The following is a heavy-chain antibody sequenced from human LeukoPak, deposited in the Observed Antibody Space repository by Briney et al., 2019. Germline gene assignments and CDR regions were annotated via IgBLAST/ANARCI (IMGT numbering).Heavy chain of an antibody. CDR1: GYTFTGYY. V-gene: IGHV1-2*02. J-gene: IGHJ4*02. D-gene: IGHD3-22*01. Sequence: ASVKVSCMASGYTFTGYYMHWVRQAPGQGLEWMGWINPNSGGTNYAQKFQGRVTMTRDTSISTAYMELSRLRSDDTAMYYCATQKYDSSGYYDYWGQGTLVTVSS. CDR3: ATQKYDSSGYYDY. CDR2: INPNSGGT.